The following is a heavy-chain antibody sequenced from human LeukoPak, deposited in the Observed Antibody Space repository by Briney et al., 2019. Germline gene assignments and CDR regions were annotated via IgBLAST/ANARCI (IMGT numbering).Heavy chain of an antibody. J-gene: IGHJ4*02. CDR2: IRGSGGSA. CDR3: AKEGSVQSFDY. CDR1: GFTFSSYA. V-gene: IGHV3-23*01. Sequence: GGSLRLSCAASGFTFSSYAMIWVRQAPGKGLEWVSGIRGSGGSAYDADSVKGRFTVSRDNSKNTLYLQMNSLRAEDTAVYYCAKEGSVQSFDYWGQATSATVSS. D-gene: IGHD3-10*01.